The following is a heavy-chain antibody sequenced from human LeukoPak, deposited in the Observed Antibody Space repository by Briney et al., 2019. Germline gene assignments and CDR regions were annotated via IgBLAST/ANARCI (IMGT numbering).Heavy chain of an antibody. J-gene: IGHJ4*02. D-gene: IGHD3-3*01. CDR3: ARDYDFWSGYSWRGYFDY. Sequence: PGGSLRLSCAASGFTISSYWMSWVRQAPGKGLEWVANIKQDGSEKYYVDSVKGRFTISRDNAKNSLYLQMNSLRAEDTAVYYCARDYDFWSGYSWRGYFDYWGQGTLVTVSS. V-gene: IGHV3-7*01. CDR2: IKQDGSEK. CDR1: GFTISSYW.